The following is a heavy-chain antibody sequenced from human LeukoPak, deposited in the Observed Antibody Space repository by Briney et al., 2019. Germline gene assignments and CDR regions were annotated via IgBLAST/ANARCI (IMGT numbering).Heavy chain of an antibody. J-gene: IGHJ4*02. D-gene: IGHD5-18*01. CDR3: ARDGYSYGRPADY. Sequence: VASVKVSCKASVYTFTGYYMHWVLQAPGQGLEWMGWINPNSGGTNYAQKFQGRVTMTRDTSISTAYMELSRLRSDDTAVYYCARDGYSYGRPADYWGQGTLVTVSS. CDR2: INPNSGGT. V-gene: IGHV1-2*03. CDR1: VYTFTGYY.